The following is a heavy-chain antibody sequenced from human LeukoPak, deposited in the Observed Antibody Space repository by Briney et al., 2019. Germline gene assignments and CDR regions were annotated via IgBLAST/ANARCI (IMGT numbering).Heavy chain of an antibody. J-gene: IGHJ4*02. CDR1: GYTFTSYG. CDR2: ISAYNGNT. Sequence: ASVKVSCKASGYTFTSYGISWVRQAPGQGLEWMGWISAYNGNTNYAQKLQGRVTMTTDTSTSTAYMELRSLRSDDTAVYYCARGDVVVVAATGGSDYWGQGTLVTVSS. V-gene: IGHV1-18*01. CDR3: ARGDVVVVAATGGSDY. D-gene: IGHD2-15*01.